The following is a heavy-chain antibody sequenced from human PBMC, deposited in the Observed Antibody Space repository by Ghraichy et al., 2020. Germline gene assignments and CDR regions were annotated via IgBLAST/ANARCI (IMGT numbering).Heavy chain of an antibody. CDR3: AREAGGSYGYFDY. V-gene: IGHV3-66*01. D-gene: IGHD1-26*01. Sequence: SCAASGFTVSSNYMSWVRQAPGKGLEWVSVIYSGGSTYYADSVKGRFTISRDNSKNTLYLQMNSLRAEDTAVYYCAREAGGSYGYFDYWGQGTLVTVSS. CDR2: IYSGGST. CDR1: GFTVSSNY. J-gene: IGHJ4*02.